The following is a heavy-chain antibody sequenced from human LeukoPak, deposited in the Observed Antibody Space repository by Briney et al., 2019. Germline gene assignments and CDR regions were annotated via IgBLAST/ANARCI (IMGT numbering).Heavy chain of an antibody. Sequence: GGSLRLSCAASGFTLSSSAMSWVRQAPGKGLEWVAVISYDGSNKYYADSVKGRFTISRDNSKNTLYLQMNSLRAEDTAVYYCARDRVGATDYFDYWGQGTLVTVSS. D-gene: IGHD1-26*01. CDR1: GFTLSSSA. CDR2: ISYDGSNK. J-gene: IGHJ4*02. V-gene: IGHV3-30-3*01. CDR3: ARDRVGATDYFDY.